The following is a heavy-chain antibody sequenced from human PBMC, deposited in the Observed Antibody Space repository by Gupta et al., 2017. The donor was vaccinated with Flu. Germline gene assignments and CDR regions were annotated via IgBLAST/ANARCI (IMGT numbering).Heavy chain of an antibody. V-gene: IGHV1-2*06. D-gene: IGHD2-2*02. J-gene: IGHJ5*02. CDR1: GYDFFSYY. CDR3: ARERHCSTASCYRYFDP. Sequence: QVQLVQSGAELKKPGASVKVSCQASGYDFFSYYIHWVRQAPGSGPEWVGRINPHSGTTNYEQRFQGRVTVTMDASTSTAYMDLSRLTSDDTAMYYCARERHCSTASCYRYFDPWGQGTLVIVSS. CDR2: INPHSGTT.